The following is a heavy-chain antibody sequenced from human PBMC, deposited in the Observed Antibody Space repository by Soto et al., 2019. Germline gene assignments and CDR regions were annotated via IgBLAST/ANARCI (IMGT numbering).Heavy chain of an antibody. D-gene: IGHD5-18*01. CDR3: GRDGALGDTAVVDS. Sequence: QVQLVESGGGVVQPGKSLRLSCAASGFTFSTYGMHWVRQAPGKGLEWVAVIWYDGSNKYHGDSLKGRFTISRDNSKNTLYLQRYNLRAEDTPVYYCGRDGALGDTAVVDSWGQGTLVTVSS. CDR1: GFTFSTYG. V-gene: IGHV3-33*01. J-gene: IGHJ4*02. CDR2: IWYDGSNK.